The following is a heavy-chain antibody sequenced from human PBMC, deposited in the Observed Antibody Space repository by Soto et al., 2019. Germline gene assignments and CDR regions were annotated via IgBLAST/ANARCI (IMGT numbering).Heavy chain of an antibody. CDR1: DGSISSGDYY. CDR2: RSYSGST. J-gene: IGHJ5*02. CDR3: AREGGLAYCGGDCLYNWFDP. Sequence: PLSLTCTVSDGSISSGDYYWSWVRQHPGKGLEWIGYRSYSGSTYYNPSLKSRVTIVVDTSRNQFSLRLSSVTAADTAVYYCAREGGLAYCGGDCLYNWFDPWGQGTLVTVSS. V-gene: IGHV4-31*03. D-gene: IGHD2-21*02.